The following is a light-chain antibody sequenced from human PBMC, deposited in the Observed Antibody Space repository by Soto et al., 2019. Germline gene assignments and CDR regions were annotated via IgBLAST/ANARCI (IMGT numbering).Light chain of an antibody. CDR2: KAS. J-gene: IGKJ2*01. V-gene: IGKV1-5*03. Sequence: DIQMTQSPSTLSASVGDRVTITCRASQRISSWLAWYQQKPGQAPKLLIYKASSLEGGVPSRFTGSGSGTEFTLTISNLQPDDFATYYCQQYNSYPLYTFGQGTKLEIK. CDR1: QRISSW. CDR3: QQYNSYPLYT.